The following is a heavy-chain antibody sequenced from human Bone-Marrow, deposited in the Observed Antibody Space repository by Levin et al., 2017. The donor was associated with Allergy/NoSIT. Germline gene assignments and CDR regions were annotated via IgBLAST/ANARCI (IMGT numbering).Heavy chain of an antibody. Sequence: SETLSLTCTVSGASLARRNYYWAWIRQSPSKGLEWVATIGSIGDTYYNPSLASRVAITLDTSKSQFSLRLKSVTAADTAIYFCASLTAAAGTNFFNYWGQGTLVTVSS. CDR2: IGSIGDT. CDR1: GASLARRNYY. CDR3: ASLTAAAGTNFFNY. V-gene: IGHV4-39*01. D-gene: IGHD6-13*01. J-gene: IGHJ4*02.